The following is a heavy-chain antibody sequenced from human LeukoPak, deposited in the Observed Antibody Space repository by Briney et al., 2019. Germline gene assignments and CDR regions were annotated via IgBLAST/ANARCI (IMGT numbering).Heavy chain of an antibody. CDR3: ARGALYGVEEEFDY. Sequence: SETLSLTCSVSGGSISSYYWSWIRQPPGKGLEWIGRIYTSGSTNYNPSLKSRVTMSVDTSKNQFSLKLSSVTAADTAVYYCARGALYGVEEEFDYWGQGTLVTVSS. V-gene: IGHV4-4*07. CDR2: IYTSGST. D-gene: IGHD4-17*01. J-gene: IGHJ4*02. CDR1: GGSISSYY.